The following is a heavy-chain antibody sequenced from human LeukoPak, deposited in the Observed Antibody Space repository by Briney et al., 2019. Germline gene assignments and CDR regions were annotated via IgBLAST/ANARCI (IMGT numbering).Heavy chain of an antibody. J-gene: IGHJ6*03. V-gene: IGHV7-4-1*02. Sequence: VASVKVSCKASGYTFTSYAMNWVRQAPGQGLEWMGWINTNTGNPTYAQGFTGRFVFSLDTSVSTAYLQISSLKAEDTAVYYCARLIRGAVGAYYYYYMDVWGKGTTVTISS. CDR1: GYTFTSYA. CDR3: ARLIRGAVGAYYYYYMDV. D-gene: IGHD3-10*01. CDR2: INTNTGNP.